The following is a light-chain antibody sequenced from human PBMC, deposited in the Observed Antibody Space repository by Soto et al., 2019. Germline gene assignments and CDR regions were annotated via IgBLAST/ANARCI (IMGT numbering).Light chain of an antibody. Sequence: EIVLTQSAGTLSLSPGERAILSCRASQIVSGSYLAWFQQKPGQAPRLLIYAASTRAAGVPDRFSGSGSGTDFSLTINRLEPEDFAVYYYQHYGPAPCTCGQGTKVEIK. CDR2: AAS. CDR1: QIVSGSY. J-gene: IGKJ1*01. V-gene: IGKV3-20*01. CDR3: QHYGPAPCT.